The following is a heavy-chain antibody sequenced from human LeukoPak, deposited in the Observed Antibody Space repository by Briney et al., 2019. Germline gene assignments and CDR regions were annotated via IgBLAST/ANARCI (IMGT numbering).Heavy chain of an antibody. Sequence: GGSLRLSCAASGFTFSSYAMSWVRQAPGKGLEWVSAISGSGGRTYYADSVKGRFTISRDNSKNTQYLQMNSLRAEDTAVYYCAKGGGYYGSGSYYNYWGQGTLVTVSS. V-gene: IGHV3-23*01. CDR3: AKGGGYYGSGSYYNY. D-gene: IGHD3-10*01. J-gene: IGHJ4*02. CDR2: ISGSGGRT. CDR1: GFTFSSYA.